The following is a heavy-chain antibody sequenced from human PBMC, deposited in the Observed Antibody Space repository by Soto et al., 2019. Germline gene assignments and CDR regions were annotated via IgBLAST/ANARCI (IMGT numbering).Heavy chain of an antibody. J-gene: IGHJ4*02. CDR1: GGSLSSYY. D-gene: IGHD3-3*01. CDR2: IYYSGST. CDR3: ARTHRIGIGDHYYFDY. V-gene: IGHV4-59*08. Sequence: PSETLSLTCTVSGGSLSSYYWSWIRQPPGKGLEWIGYIYYSGSTNYNPSLKSRVTISVDTSKNQFSLKLSSVTAADTAVYYCARTHRIGIGDHYYFDYWGQGTLVTVSS.